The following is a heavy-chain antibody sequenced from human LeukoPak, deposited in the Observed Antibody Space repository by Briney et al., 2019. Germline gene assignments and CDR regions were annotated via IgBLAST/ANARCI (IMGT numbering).Heavy chain of an antibody. V-gene: IGHV3-7*01. D-gene: IGHD5-18*01. CDR2: IKKDGSEK. Sequence: QPGGSLRLSCAASGFTFSSYWMSRVRQAPGKGLEWAANIKKDGSEKYYVDSVKGRFTISRDNAKTSLYLQMNSLRAEDTAVYYCARDLSGVTGYTYGRGIDYWGQGTLVTVSS. CDR3: ARDLSGVTGYTYGRGIDY. CDR1: GFTFSSYW. J-gene: IGHJ4*02.